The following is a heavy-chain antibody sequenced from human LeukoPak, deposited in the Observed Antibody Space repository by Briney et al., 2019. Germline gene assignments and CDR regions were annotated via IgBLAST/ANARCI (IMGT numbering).Heavy chain of an antibody. CDR1: GGSISSYY. CDR3: ARGRTFDFWSGPWYLDY. Sequence: MASETLSLTCTVSGGSISSYYWSWVRQPPGKGLEWFGYMYPSGSTYYNPSLESRVTMSVDGSENQISLKLNSVTAADTAVYYCARGRTFDFWSGPWYLDYWGQGILVTVSS. V-gene: IGHV4-4*09. CDR2: MYPSGST. J-gene: IGHJ4*01. D-gene: IGHD3-3*01.